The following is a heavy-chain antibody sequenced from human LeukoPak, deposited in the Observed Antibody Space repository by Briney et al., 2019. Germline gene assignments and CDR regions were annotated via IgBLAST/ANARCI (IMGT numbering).Heavy chain of an antibody. J-gene: IGHJ5*02. CDR1: GFNFSSYW. D-gene: IGHD3-3*01. Sequence: GGSLRLSCAASGFNFSSYWMHWVRHAPGKGLVWVSRINSDGSSTSYADSVKGRFTISRDNAKNTLYLQMNSLRAEDTAMSYCAKDGFYDFWSGYPNHWGQGTLVTVSS. V-gene: IGHV3-74*01. CDR3: AKDGFYDFWSGYPNH. CDR2: INSDGSST.